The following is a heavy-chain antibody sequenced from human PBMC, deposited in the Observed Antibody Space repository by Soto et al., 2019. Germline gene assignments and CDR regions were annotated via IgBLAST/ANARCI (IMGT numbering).Heavy chain of an antibody. CDR2: IYSGGST. Sequence: EVQLVESGGGLIQPGGSLRLSCAASGFTVSTNYMSWARQAPGKGLEWVSVIYSGGSTYYADSVKGRFTISRDNSKNTLYLQMNSLRAEDTAVYYCARASIAAAGYYFDYWGQGTLVTVSS. CDR1: GFTVSTNY. V-gene: IGHV3-53*01. J-gene: IGHJ4*02. D-gene: IGHD6-13*01. CDR3: ARASIAAAGYYFDY.